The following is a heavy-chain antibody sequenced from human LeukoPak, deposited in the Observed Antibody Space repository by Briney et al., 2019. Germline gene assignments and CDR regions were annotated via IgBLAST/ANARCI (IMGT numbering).Heavy chain of an antibody. CDR2: ISGSGGST. CDR3: AKDLLNYYGSGSYYNPTPFDY. Sequence: PGGYLSLSCAASGFTFSSYSMSWVRRAPGRGLEWVSAISGSGGSTYYADSVKGRFTISRDNSKNTLYLQMNSLRAEDTAVYYCAKDLLNYYGSGSYYNPTPFDYWGQGTLVTVSS. D-gene: IGHD3-10*01. V-gene: IGHV3-23*01. CDR1: GFTFSSYS. J-gene: IGHJ4*02.